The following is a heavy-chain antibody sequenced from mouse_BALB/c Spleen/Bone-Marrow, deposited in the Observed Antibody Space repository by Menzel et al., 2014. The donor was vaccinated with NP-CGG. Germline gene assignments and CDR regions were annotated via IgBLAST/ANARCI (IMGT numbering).Heavy chain of an antibody. J-gene: IGHJ4*01. CDR3: ARDRGGSSRALDY. CDR2: IWAGGST. D-gene: IGHD1-1*02. CDR1: GFSLTSYG. V-gene: IGHV2-9*02. Sequence: QVQLKESGPGLVAPSQHLSITCTVSGFSLTSYGVHWVRQPPGKGLEWLGVIWAGGSTIYNSALMSRLSISKDNSKSQVFLKMNSLQTDDTALYYCARDRGGSSRALDYWGQGTSVTVSS.